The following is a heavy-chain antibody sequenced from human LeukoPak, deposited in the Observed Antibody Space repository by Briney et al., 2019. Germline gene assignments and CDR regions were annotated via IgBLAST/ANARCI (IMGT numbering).Heavy chain of an antibody. CDR1: GYTFTSNY. V-gene: IGHV1-46*01. D-gene: IGHD5-24*01. J-gene: IGHJ5*02. Sequence: ASVKVSCKAFGYTFTSNYMHWVRQAPGQGPEWMGVISPSGGSTTYAQKFQGRVTLTRDMSTSTDYLELSSLRSEDTAVYYCARDNSVRDEAWWSNPWGQGTLVTVSS. CDR3: ARDNSVRDEAWWSNP. CDR2: ISPSGGST.